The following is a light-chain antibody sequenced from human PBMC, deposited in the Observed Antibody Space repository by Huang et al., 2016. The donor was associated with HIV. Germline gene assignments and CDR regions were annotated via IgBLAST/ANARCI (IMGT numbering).Light chain of an antibody. J-gene: IGKJ5*01. V-gene: IGKV3-11*01. CDR1: QSVNRY. CDR2: DAS. Sequence: PGERATLSCRASQSVNRYLAWYQQKPGQAPRLLIYDASNRATGIPARFSGGGSGTDFTLTISSLEPEDFAVNYCQQRSNWPPITFGQGTRLEIK. CDR3: QQRSNWPPIT.